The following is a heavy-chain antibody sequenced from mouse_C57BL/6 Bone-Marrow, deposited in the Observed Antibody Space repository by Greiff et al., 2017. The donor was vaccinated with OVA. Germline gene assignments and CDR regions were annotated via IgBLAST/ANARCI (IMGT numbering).Heavy chain of an antibody. V-gene: IGHV2-2*01. CDR2: IWSVGST. Sequence: QVQLKQSGPGLVQPSQSLSITCTVSGFSLTSYGVHWVRQSPGKGLEWLGVIWSVGSTDYNAAFISRLSISKDNSKSQVFFKMNSLQAYDTAIYYCARRSSSGYWCAYWGQGTLVTVSA. CDR1: GFSLTSYG. D-gene: IGHD3-2*02. CDR3: ARRSSSGYWCAY. J-gene: IGHJ3*01.